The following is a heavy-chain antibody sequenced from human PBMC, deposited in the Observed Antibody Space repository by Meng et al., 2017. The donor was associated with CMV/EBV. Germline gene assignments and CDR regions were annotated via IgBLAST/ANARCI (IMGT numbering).Heavy chain of an antibody. CDR1: GGTFSSYA. J-gene: IGHJ6*02. CDR3: AREIYYYDSSGYYWANGVDV. V-gene: IGHV1-69*05. Sequence: SVKVSCKASGGTFSSYAISWVRQAPGQGLEWKGGIIPIFGTANYAQKFQGRVTITTDESTSTAYMELSSLRSEDTAVYYCAREIYYYDSSGYYWANGVDVWGQGTTVTVSS. CDR2: IIPIFGTA. D-gene: IGHD3-22*01.